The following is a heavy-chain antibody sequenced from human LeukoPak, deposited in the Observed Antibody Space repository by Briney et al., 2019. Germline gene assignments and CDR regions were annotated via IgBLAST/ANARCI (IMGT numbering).Heavy chain of an antibody. J-gene: IGHJ4*02. CDR3: ARDLAGHYYGSGSSFDY. Sequence: GGSLRLSCAATGFTFSSYWMSWVRQAPGKGLEWVANIKQDGSEKYYVDSVKGQFTISRDNAKNSLFLQMDSLRAEDTAVYYCARDLAGHYYGSGSSFDYWGQGTLVTVSS. CDR1: GFTFSSYW. V-gene: IGHV3-7*01. CDR2: IKQDGSEK. D-gene: IGHD3-10*01.